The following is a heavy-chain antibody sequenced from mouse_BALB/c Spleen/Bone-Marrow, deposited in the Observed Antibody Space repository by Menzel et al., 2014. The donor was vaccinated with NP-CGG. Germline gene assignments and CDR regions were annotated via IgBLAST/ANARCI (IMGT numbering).Heavy chain of an antibody. D-gene: IGHD2-3*01. V-gene: IGHV1-7*01. CDR2: INPSTGYT. CDR3: ARERYAGYYFDY. J-gene: IGHJ2*01. Sequence: QVQLKESGAELAKPGASVKMSCKASGYTFTSYWMRWVKRRPGQGLEWIGYINPSTGYTEYNQKFKDKATLTADKSSSTAYMQLSSLTSEDSAVYYCARERYAGYYFDYWGQGTTLTVSS. CDR1: GYTFTSYW.